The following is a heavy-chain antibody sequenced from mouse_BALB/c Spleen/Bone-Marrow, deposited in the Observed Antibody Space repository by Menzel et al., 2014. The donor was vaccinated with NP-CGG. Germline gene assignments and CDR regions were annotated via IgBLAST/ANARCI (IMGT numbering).Heavy chain of an antibody. CDR3: TRQYGNYYAMDY. J-gene: IGHJ4*01. CDR1: GYTFTSYW. V-gene: IGHV1-69*02. D-gene: IGHD2-10*02. CDR2: IYPSDSYT. Sequence: VQLQQSGAELVRPGASVKVSCKASGYTFTSYWINWVKQRPGQGLEWIGNIYPSDSYTNYNQNFKDKATLTVDKSSSTAYMQLSSPTSEDSAVYYCTRQYGNYYAMDYWGQGTSVTVSP.